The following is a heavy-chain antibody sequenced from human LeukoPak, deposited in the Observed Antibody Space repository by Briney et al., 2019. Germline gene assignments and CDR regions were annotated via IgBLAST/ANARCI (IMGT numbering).Heavy chain of an antibody. CDR2: IIPILGIA. Sequence: SVKVSCKASGGTFSSYAISWVRQAPGQGLEWMGRIIPILGIANYAQKFQGRVTITADKSTSTAYMELSSLRSEDTAVYYCARGRGGDDFWSGYYGPFKYYFDYWGQGTLVTVSS. CDR1: GGTFSSYA. CDR3: ARGRGGDDFWSGYYGPFKYYFDY. J-gene: IGHJ4*02. V-gene: IGHV1-69*04. D-gene: IGHD3-3*01.